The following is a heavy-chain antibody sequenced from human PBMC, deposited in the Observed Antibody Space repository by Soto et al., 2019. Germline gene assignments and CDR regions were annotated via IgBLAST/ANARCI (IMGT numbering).Heavy chain of an antibody. J-gene: IGHJ6*02. D-gene: IGHD2-21*02. CDR2: ISAYNDNT. CDR1: GYTVTSYG. V-gene: IGHV1-18*04. Sequence: ASVKVSCKASGYTVTSYGISCVRQAPGQGLEWMGWISAYNDNTNYAQKLQGRVTMTTDTSTSTAYMELRSLRSDDTAVYYCASGGNSPGDSYYGMDVWGQGTTVTVSS. CDR3: ASGGNSPGDSYYGMDV.